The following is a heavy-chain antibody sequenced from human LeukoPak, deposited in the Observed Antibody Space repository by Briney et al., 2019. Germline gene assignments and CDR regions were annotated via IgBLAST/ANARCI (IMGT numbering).Heavy chain of an antibody. D-gene: IGHD1-26*01. CDR2: IWYDGSNK. V-gene: IGHV3-33*01. CDR1: GFTFSTYG. Sequence: GGSLRLSCAASGFTFSTYGIHWVHQAPGKGLEWVAVIWYDGSNKYYADSVKGRFTISRDNSKNTLYLQMNSLRAEDTAVYYCARAVGPFDYWGQGTLVTVSS. CDR3: ARAVGPFDY. J-gene: IGHJ4*02.